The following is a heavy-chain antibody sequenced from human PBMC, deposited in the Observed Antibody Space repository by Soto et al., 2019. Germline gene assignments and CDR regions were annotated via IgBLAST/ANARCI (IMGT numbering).Heavy chain of an antibody. Sequence: GGSLRLSCAASGFTFSSYGMHWVRQAPGKGLEWVAVIWYDGSNKYYADSVKGRFTISRDNSKNTLYLQMNSLRAEDTAVYYCAREPTYYYGSGSYRGLDYWGQGTLVTVSS. J-gene: IGHJ4*02. CDR1: GFTFSSYG. D-gene: IGHD3-10*01. CDR2: IWYDGSNK. V-gene: IGHV3-33*01. CDR3: AREPTYYYGSGSYRGLDY.